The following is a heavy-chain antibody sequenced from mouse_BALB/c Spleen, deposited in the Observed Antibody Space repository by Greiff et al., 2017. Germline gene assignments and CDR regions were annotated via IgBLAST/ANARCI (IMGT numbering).Heavy chain of an antibody. CDR2: ILPGSGST. D-gene: IGHD2-4*01. J-gene: IGHJ3*01. CDR3: ARSDYEGWFAY. Sequence: VQLQQSGAELMKPGASVKISCTATGYTFSSYWIAWVQQRPGHGLEWIGEILPGSGSTNYNEKFKGKATFTADTSSNTAYMQLSSLTSEDSAVYYCARSDYEGWFAYWGQGTLVTVSA. CDR1: GYTFSSYW. V-gene: IGHV1-9*01.